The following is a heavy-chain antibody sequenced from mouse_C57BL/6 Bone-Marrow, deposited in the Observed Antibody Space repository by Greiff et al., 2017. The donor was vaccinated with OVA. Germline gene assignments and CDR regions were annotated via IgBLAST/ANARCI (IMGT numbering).Heavy chain of an antibody. CDR1: GFTFSSYG. CDR2: ISSGGSYT. V-gene: IGHV5-6*01. CDR3: ARHYYGSSYY. J-gene: IGHJ2*01. D-gene: IGHD1-1*01. Sequence: EVKVVESGGDLVKPGGSLKLSCAASGFTFSSYGMSWVRQTPDKRLEWVATISSGGSYTYYPDSVKGRFTISRDNAKNTLYLQMSSLKSEDTAMYYCARHYYGSSYYWGKGTTLTVSS.